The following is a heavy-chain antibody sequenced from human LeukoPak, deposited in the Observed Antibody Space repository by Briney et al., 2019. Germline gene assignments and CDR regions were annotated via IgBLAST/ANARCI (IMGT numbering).Heavy chain of an antibody. V-gene: IGHV4-61*02. CDR3: ASRLRGLLLGEYHYFDY. J-gene: IGHJ4*02. D-gene: IGHD3-22*01. CDR1: GNSISSGDNY. CDR2: IYTSGST. Sequence: RSSETLSLTCTVSGNSISSGDNYWSWIRQPAGKGLEWIGRIYTSGSTNYNPSLKSRVTISGDTSKNQFSLKLSSVTAADTAMYYCASRLRGLLLGEYHYFDYWGQGTLVTVSS.